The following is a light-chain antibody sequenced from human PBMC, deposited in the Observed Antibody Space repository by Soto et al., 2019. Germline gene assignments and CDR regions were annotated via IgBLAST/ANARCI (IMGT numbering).Light chain of an antibody. Sequence: DIQMTQSPSTLSASVGDRVTIICRASQNINSWVAWYQQKPGKAPKALIYDASSLESGVPSRFSGSGSGTYFTLTITRLQPDDFATYYCQQYDSYSPRTFGQGTKVEIK. CDR3: QQYDSYSPRT. V-gene: IGKV1-5*02. J-gene: IGKJ1*01. CDR2: DAS. CDR1: QNINSW.